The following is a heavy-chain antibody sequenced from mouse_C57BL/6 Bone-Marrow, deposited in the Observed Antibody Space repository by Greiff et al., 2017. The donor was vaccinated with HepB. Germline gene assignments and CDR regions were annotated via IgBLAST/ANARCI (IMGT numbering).Heavy chain of an antibody. V-gene: IGHV2-6*01. CDR1: GFSLTSYG. J-gene: IGHJ4*01. CDR2: IWGVGST. D-gene: IGHD1-1*01. CDR3: ASERYYGRGAMDY. Sequence: QVQLQQSGPGLVAPSQSLSITCTVSGFSLTSYGVDWVRQSPGKGLEWLGVIWGVGSTNYNSALKSRLSIIKDNSKRQVFLKMNSLQTDDTAMDYCASERYYGRGAMDYWGQGTSVTVSS.